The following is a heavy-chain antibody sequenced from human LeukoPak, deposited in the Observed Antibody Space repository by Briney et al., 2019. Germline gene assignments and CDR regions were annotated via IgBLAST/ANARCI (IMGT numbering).Heavy chain of an antibody. CDR2: ISSRRSYI. J-gene: IGHJ4*02. D-gene: IGHD3-22*01. V-gene: IGHV3-21*04. CDR1: GFTFSTFT. CDR3: ASSYHYDSSGSIYYFDY. Sequence: KPGGSLRLSCAASGFTFSTFTMNWVRQAPGKGLEWVSSISSRRSYIYYADSVKGRFTISRDNAKNSLYLQMDSLRAEDTAVYYCASSYHYDSSGSIYYFDYWGQGTPVTVSS.